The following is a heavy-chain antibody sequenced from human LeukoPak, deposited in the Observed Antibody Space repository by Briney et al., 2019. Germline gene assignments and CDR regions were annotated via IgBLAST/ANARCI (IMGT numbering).Heavy chain of an antibody. Sequence: SETLSLTCTASGGSISSSGYYWGWIRQPPGKGLEWIASINYSGTTYYNPSLKSRVTISEDRSKNQFSLKLSSVTAADTAVYFCARAPYYYDGDGYYYAETAYWGQGTLVAVSS. CDR2: INYSGTT. J-gene: IGHJ4*02. CDR1: GGSISSSGYY. CDR3: ARAPYYYDGDGYYYAETAY. D-gene: IGHD3-22*01. V-gene: IGHV4-39*01.